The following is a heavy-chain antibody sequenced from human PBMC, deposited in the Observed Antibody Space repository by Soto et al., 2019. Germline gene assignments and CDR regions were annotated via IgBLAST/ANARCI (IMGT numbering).Heavy chain of an antibody. CDR2: IKSKTDGGTT. Sequence: GGSLRLSCAASGFTFSNAWMSWVRQAPGKGLEWVGRIKSKTDGGTTDYAAPVKGRFTISRDDSKNTLYLQMNSLKTEDTAVYYCTTANSPENGTTGTSLPFDYWGQGTLVTVSS. V-gene: IGHV3-15*01. CDR1: GFTFSNAW. D-gene: IGHD1-1*01. CDR3: TTANSPENGTTGTSLPFDY. J-gene: IGHJ4*02.